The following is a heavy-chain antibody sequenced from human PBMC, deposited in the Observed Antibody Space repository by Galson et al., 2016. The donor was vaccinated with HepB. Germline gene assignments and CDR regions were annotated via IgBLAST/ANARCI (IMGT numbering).Heavy chain of an antibody. CDR3: ANRLPGVSHGRN. CDR1: GFTFSSYA. J-gene: IGHJ4*02. Sequence: SLRLSCAASGFTFSSYAMSWVRQAPGKGLEWVSVIGSTGIDTHYADSVRGRFTISRDNSKNTLYLQMNSLRAEDTAVYYCANRLPGVSHGRNWGQGTLVTVSS. V-gene: IGHV3-23*01. CDR2: IGSTGIDT. D-gene: IGHD2-21*01.